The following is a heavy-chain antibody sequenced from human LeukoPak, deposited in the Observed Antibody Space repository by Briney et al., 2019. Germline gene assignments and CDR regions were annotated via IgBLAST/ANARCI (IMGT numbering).Heavy chain of an antibody. D-gene: IGHD3-10*01. CDR1: GFTVSSNY. CDR3: ARDLGHYYGSGSQYYYYGMDV. Sequence: GSLRLSCAASGFTVSSNYMSWVRQAPGKGLEWVSVIYSGGSTYYADSVKGRFTISRHNSKNTLYLQMNSLRAEDTAVYYCARDLGHYYGSGSQYYYYGMDVWGQGTTVTVSS. J-gene: IGHJ6*02. V-gene: IGHV3-53*04. CDR2: IYSGGST.